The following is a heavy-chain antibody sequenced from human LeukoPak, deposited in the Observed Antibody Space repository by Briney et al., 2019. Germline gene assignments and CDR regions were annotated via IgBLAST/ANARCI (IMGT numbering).Heavy chain of an antibody. D-gene: IGHD1-26*01. CDR3: AADPGPGRFDY. J-gene: IGHJ4*02. V-gene: IGHV4-59*01. Sequence: SETLSLTCTVSGGSISSYYWSWIRQPPGKGLEWIGYIYYSGSTNYNPSLKSRVTISVDTSKNQFSLKLSSVTAADTAVYYCAADPGPGRFDYWGRGTLVTVSS. CDR2: IYYSGST. CDR1: GGSISSYY.